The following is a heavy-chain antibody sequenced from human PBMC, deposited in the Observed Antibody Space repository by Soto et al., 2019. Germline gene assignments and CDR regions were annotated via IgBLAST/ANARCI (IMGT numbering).Heavy chain of an antibody. V-gene: IGHV3-23*01. D-gene: IGHD4-17*01. CDR2: ISDSGTIT. Sequence: EVQLLESGGGLVQPGGSLSLSCAASGFTFSSYAMTWVRQAPGKGPEWVSVISDSGTITYYADSVKGRFTISRDNSKKTLYLQMNSLRVEDTAVYYCTKDLKTTVVRAYDYWGQGTLVTVSS. J-gene: IGHJ4*02. CDR3: TKDLKTTVVRAYDY. CDR1: GFTFSSYA.